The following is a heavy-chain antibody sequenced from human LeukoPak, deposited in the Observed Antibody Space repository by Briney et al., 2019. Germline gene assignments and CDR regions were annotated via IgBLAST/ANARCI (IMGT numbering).Heavy chain of an antibody. CDR2: IYYSGST. D-gene: IGHD3-16*01. CDR3: ARHRRRGGTFHAFDI. CDR1: GGSISSGGYY. V-gene: IGHV4-39*01. Sequence: SETLSLTCSVSGGSISSGGYYWAWIRQPPGKGLEWIGTIYYSGSTYYNPSLQSRVTMSVDTSKNHFSLKLTSVTAADTGVYYCARHRRRGGTFHAFDIWSQGTMVTVSS. J-gene: IGHJ3*02.